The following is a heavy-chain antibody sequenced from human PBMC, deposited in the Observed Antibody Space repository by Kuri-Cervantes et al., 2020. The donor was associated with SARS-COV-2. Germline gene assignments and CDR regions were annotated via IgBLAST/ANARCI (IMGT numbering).Heavy chain of an antibody. CDR3: ASTPARKAPLDY. CDR1: GGSISSSSYY. D-gene: IGHD2-2*01. CDR2: IYYSGST. Sequence: SETLSLTCTVSGGSISSSSYYWGWIRQPPGKGLEWIGSIYYSGSTYYNPSLKSRVTISVDTSKNQFSLKLSSVTAADTAVYYCASTPARKAPLDYWGQGTLVTVSS. V-gene: IGHV4-39*07. J-gene: IGHJ4*02.